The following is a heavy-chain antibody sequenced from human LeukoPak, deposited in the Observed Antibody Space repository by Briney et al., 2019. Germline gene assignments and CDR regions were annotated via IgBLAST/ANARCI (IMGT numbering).Heavy chain of an antibody. J-gene: IGHJ4*02. CDR3: ASGDRGYSYGPLDY. CDR1: GGSIRSYY. CDR2: IFYAGST. D-gene: IGHD5-18*01. V-gene: IGHV4-59*08. Sequence: SETLSLTCTVSGGSIRSYYWSWIRQPPGKGLEWIGYIFYAGSTTYNPSLKSRVTISIDASKNQFSLKLNSVTAADTAVYYCASGDRGYSYGPLDYWGQGTLVTVSS.